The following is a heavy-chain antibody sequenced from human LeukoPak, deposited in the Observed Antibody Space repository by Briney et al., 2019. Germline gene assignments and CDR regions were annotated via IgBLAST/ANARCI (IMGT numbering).Heavy chain of an antibody. Sequence: QPGGSLRLSCAASGFTFSNYEMNWVRQAPGKGLEWVSYISSGSTIYDADSVKGRFTISRDNAKNSLYLQMNSLRAEDTAVYYCARESIAVAGAPFDYWGQGTLVTVSS. D-gene: IGHD6-19*01. J-gene: IGHJ4*02. CDR2: ISSGSTI. CDR1: GFTFSNYE. V-gene: IGHV3-48*03. CDR3: ARESIAVAGAPFDY.